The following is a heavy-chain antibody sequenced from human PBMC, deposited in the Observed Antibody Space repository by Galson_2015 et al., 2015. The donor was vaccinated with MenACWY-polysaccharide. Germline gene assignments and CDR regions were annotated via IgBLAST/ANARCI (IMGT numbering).Heavy chain of an antibody. CDR1: GFTFSSYA. V-gene: IGHV3-74*01. Sequence: SLRLSCAASGFTFSSYAMSWVRQVPGKGLVWVSRISSDGSSTSYADSVKGRFTISRDNAKNTLHLQMNSLRVEDTAVYHCARLAYRNLLGGMDVWGQGTTVTVSS. J-gene: IGHJ6*02. CDR2: ISSDGSST. D-gene: IGHD4-11*01. CDR3: ARLAYRNLLGGMDV.